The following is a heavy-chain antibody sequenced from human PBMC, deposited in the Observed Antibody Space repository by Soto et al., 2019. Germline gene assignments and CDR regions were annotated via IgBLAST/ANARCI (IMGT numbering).Heavy chain of an antibody. CDR3: VGSGSGGPYYYGMDV. V-gene: IGHV1-69*13. CDR1: GGTFSSYA. D-gene: IGHD3-10*01. J-gene: IGHJ6*02. CDR2: IIPIFGTA. Sequence: SVKVSCKASGGTFSSYAISWVRQAPGQGLEWMGGIIPIFGTANYAQKFQSRVTITADESTSTAYMELSSLRSEDTAVYYCVGSGSGGPYYYGMDVWGQGTTVTVSS.